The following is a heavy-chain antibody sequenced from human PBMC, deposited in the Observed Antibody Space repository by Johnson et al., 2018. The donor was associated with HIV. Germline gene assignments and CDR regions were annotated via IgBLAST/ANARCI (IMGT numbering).Heavy chain of an antibody. V-gene: IGHV3-15*01. Sequence: VQLVESGGGLVKPGGSLRLSCAASGFTFSDYYMSWVRQAPGKGLEWVGRIKSKTDGGTTDYAAPVKGRFTISRDDSKNTLYLQMNSLKTEDTAVYYCTTDQGYYGDAFDIWGQGTMVTVSS. J-gene: IGHJ3*02. CDR2: IKSKTDGGTT. CDR3: TTDQGYYGDAFDI. D-gene: IGHD3-10*01. CDR1: GFTFSDYY.